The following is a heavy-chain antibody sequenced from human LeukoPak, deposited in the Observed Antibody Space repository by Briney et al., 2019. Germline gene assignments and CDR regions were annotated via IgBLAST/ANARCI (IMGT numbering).Heavy chain of an antibody. J-gene: IGHJ4*02. V-gene: IGHV3-20*04. CDR2: INWNGGST. D-gene: IGHD6-19*01. CDR3: ARDRGSSGWPYYFDY. CDR1: GFTFSTYA. Sequence: GGTLRLSCAASGFTFSTYAMSWVRQAPGKGLEWVSGINWNGGSTGYADSVKGRFTISRDNAKNSLYLQMNSLRAEDTAVYYCARDRGSSGWPYYFDYWGQGTLVTVSS.